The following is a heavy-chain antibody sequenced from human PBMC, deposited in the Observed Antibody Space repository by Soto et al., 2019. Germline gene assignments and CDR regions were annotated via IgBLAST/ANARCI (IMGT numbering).Heavy chain of an antibody. Sequence: EVQLVESGGGLAQPGGSLRLSCAASGFTFSDYWIHWVRQAPGKGLMWVSRINGDGSSTNYADSVKGRFTTSRDNANNTLYLQMNSLRAEDTAVYYCARGVRGHYGKDVWGQGTTVTVSS. D-gene: IGHD3-10*01. CDR1: GFTFSDYW. CDR2: INGDGSST. V-gene: IGHV3-74*01. J-gene: IGHJ6*02. CDR3: ARGVRGHYGKDV.